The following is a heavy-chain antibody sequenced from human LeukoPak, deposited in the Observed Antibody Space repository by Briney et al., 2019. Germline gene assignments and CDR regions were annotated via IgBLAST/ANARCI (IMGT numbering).Heavy chain of an antibody. CDR1: GFTFSNYW. Sequence: GSLRLSCAASGFTFSNYWMHWVRQAPGKGPVWVSGINTDGNITTYADSVKGRFTISRDSAKNALYLQMNSLRAEDTAVYYCTRELSGSSSRHFDYWGQGTLVTVSS. CDR3: TRELSGSSSRHFDY. J-gene: IGHJ4*02. V-gene: IGHV3-74*01. D-gene: IGHD6-13*01. CDR2: INTDGNIT.